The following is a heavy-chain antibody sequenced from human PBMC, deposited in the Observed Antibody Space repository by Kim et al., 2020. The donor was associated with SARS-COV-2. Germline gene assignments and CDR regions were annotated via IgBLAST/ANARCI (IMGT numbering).Heavy chain of an antibody. CDR3: ARRVSHLQWYNWFDP. Sequence: PARKSRVTISGDTSKTQFSLRLSSVTAADTAVYYCARRVSHLQWYNWFDPWGQGTLVTVSS. D-gene: IGHD4-4*01. J-gene: IGHJ5*02. V-gene: IGHV4-59*12.